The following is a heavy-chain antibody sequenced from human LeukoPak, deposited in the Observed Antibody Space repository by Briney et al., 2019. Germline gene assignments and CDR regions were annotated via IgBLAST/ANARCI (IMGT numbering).Heavy chain of an antibody. V-gene: IGHV4-34*01. J-gene: IGHJ4*02. CDR2: INHSGCT. D-gene: IGHD5-18*01. Sequence: SEPLSLTCAVYGGSFSGYYWSWMRQPPGKGLEWIGEINHSGCTNYNPSLKSRVTISVDTSKNQFSLKLSSVTAADTAVYYCARVHTAGRWKNFDYWGQGTLVTVSS. CDR3: ARVHTAGRWKNFDY. CDR1: GGSFSGYY.